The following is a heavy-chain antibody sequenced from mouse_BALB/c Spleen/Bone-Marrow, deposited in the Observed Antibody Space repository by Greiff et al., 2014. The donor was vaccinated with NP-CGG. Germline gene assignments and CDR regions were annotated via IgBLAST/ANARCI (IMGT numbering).Heavy chain of an antibody. CDR1: GYTFTSYW. V-gene: IGHV1-52*01. J-gene: IGHJ2*01. Sequence: QVQLQQPGAELVRPGASVKLSCKASGYTFTSYWMHWVKQRPGQGLEWIGMIDPSDSETHYNQKFKDKATLTVDKSSSTAYMQLSSLTSEDSAVYYCARATYCRYDVGYWGQGTTLTVSS. CDR2: IDPSDSET. D-gene: IGHD2-14*01. CDR3: ARATYCRYDVGY.